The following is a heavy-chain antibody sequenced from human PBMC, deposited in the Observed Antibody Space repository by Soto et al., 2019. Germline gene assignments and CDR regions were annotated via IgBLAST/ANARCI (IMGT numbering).Heavy chain of an antibody. Sequence: GGSLRLSCAASGFTFSSYAMTWVRQTPGKGLEWVSGISGSGGGTYYADSVKGRFTISRDSSKSTLYLQMNGLRAGDTAVYYCAKVSLGATTITDYYYYGMDVWGQATTVTVFS. CDR2: ISGSGGGT. J-gene: IGHJ6*02. CDR1: GFTFSSYA. D-gene: IGHD1-26*01. CDR3: AKVSLGATTITDYYYYGMDV. V-gene: IGHV3-23*01.